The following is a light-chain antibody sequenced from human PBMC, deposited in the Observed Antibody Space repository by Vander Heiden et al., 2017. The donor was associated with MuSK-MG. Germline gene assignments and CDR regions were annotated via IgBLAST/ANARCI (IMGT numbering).Light chain of an antibody. J-gene: IGKJ2*04. CDR3: QQDGSSRS. CDR2: GTS. CDR1: QSFSSSN. V-gene: IGKV3-20*01. Sequence: EIVLTQSPGTLSLSPGEGATLSCRASQSFSSSNLAWYQQRPGQAPRLLIYGTSSRATGIPDRFSGSGSGTDFTLTISSLEPEDFAVYYCQQDGSSRSFGQGTKLEIK.